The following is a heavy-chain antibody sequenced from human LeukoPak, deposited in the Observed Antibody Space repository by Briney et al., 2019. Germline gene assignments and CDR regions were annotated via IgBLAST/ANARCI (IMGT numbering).Heavy chain of an antibody. V-gene: IGHV3-21*01. D-gene: IGHD3-10*01. J-gene: IGHJ4*02. CDR2: ISSSRTYI. CDR3: ARAKSDMVRGVIYY. Sequence: PGGSLRLSCAASGFTFSNYSMSWVRQAPGKGLEWVSSISSSRTYIYYADSLKGRFTISRDNAKNSLYLQMNSLRAEDTAVHYCARAKSDMVRGVIYYWGQGTLVTVSS. CDR1: GFTFSNYS.